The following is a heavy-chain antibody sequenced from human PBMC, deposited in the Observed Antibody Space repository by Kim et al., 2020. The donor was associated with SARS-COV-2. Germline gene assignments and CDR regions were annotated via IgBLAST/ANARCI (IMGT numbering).Heavy chain of an antibody. CDR1: GFTFSSYA. CDR3: ARDRSLLWFGEWAFDY. J-gene: IGHJ4*02. Sequence: GGSLRLSCAASGFTFSSYAMHWVRQAPGKGLEWVAVISYDGSNKYYADSVKGRFTISRDNSKNTLYLQMNSLRAEDTAVYYCARDRSLLWFGEWAFDYWGQGTLVTVSS. D-gene: IGHD3-10*01. CDR2: ISYDGSNK. V-gene: IGHV3-30-3*01.